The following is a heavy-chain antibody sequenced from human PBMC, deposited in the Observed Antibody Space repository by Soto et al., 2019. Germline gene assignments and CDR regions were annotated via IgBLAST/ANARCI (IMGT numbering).Heavy chain of an antibody. CDR1: GHTLTELS. Sequence: QVQLLQSGAEVKKPGASVKVSCKVSGHTLTELSMHWVRLAPGRGLEWMGGFDPEDGETIFAQKFQGRVTMTEDTSTDSTYMELTSLRSEDTAVYYCAAGGTRWLHSPFDYWGKGTLVTISS. V-gene: IGHV1-24*01. CDR2: FDPEDGET. J-gene: IGHJ4*02. CDR3: AAGGTRWLHSPFDY. D-gene: IGHD1-1*01.